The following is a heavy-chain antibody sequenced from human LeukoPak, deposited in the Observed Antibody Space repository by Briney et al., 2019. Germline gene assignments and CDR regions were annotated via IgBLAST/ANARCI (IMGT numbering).Heavy chain of an antibody. D-gene: IGHD1-7*01. CDR1: GGTFSSYA. V-gene: IGHV1-69*04. J-gene: IGHJ4*02. CDR2: IIPILGIA. CDR3: ATEELNWNYGNY. Sequence: SVKVSCKASGGTFSSYAISWVRQAPGQGLVWMGRIIPILGIANYAQKFQGRVTITADKSTSTAYMELSSLRSEDTAVYYCATEELNWNYGNYWGQGTLVTVSS.